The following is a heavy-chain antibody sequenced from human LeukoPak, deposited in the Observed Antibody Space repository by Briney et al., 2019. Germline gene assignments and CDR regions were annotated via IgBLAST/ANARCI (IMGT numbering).Heavy chain of an antibody. Sequence: GESLKISCKGSGYTFSSYWIGWVRQMSGKGLEWMGIIYPGDSETRYSPSFEGQVTISADKSISTAYLQWSSLKASDTAMYYCARHPPSMITFGGVIVPNWYFDLWGRGTLVTVSS. CDR2: IYPGDSET. V-gene: IGHV5-51*01. D-gene: IGHD3-16*02. J-gene: IGHJ2*01. CDR3: ARHPPSMITFGGVIVPNWYFDL. CDR1: GYTFSSYW.